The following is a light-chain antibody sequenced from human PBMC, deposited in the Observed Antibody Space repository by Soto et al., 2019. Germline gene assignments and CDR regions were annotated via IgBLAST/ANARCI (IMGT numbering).Light chain of an antibody. J-gene: IGKJ2*01. CDR2: GAS. Sequence: DIQMTQSPSTLSASVGDRVTITCRASQSVSSWLAWYQQKPGKAPKLLIYGASTLESGVPSRFSGSGSGTDFILTIRSLQPDDFATYYCHQYNTYSYTFGQGTKLEIK. V-gene: IGKV1-5*01. CDR1: QSVSSW. CDR3: HQYNTYSYT.